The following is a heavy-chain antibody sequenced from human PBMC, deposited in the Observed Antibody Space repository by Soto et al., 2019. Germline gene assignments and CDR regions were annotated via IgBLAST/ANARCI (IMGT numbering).Heavy chain of an antibody. CDR3: ARHYSAYDR. J-gene: IGHJ5*02. V-gene: IGHV4-59*08. CDR1: GGSISSYY. Sequence: SETLSLTCTVSGGSISSYYWSWIRQPPGKGLEWIGYIYYSGSTNYNPSLKSRVTISVDTSKNQFSLKLSSVTAADTAVYYCARHYSAYDRWGQGTLVTVSS. D-gene: IGHD5-12*01. CDR2: IYYSGST.